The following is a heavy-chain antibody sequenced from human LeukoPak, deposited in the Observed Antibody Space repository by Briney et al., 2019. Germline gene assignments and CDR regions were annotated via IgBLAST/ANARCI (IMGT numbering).Heavy chain of an antibody. J-gene: IGHJ4*02. Sequence: PGGSLRLSCAASGFTVSSNYMSWVRQAPGKGLEWVSVIYSGGSTYYGDSVKGRFAISRDNAKNSLYLQMSSLRAEDTAIYYCARDVPLMGASKTRYFDYWGQGTLVTVSS. D-gene: IGHD1-26*01. CDR3: ARDVPLMGASKTRYFDY. CDR2: IYSGGST. CDR1: GFTVSSNY. V-gene: IGHV3-53*01.